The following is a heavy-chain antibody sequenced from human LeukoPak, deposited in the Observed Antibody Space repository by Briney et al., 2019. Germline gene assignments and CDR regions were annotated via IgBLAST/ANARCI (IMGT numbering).Heavy chain of an antibody. J-gene: IGHJ5*02. Sequence: SETLSLTCTVSGGSISSSFYWAWIRQPPGKGLEWIGSIYYSGSAYYNPSLKSRVTISVDTSKDQFSLKLSSVTAADTAVYYCARGSGGVRGVITLKQRLNWFDPWGQGTLVTVSS. D-gene: IGHD3-10*01. CDR3: ARGSGGVRGVITLKQRLNWFDP. CDR1: GGSISSSFY. CDR2: IYYSGSA. V-gene: IGHV4-39*01.